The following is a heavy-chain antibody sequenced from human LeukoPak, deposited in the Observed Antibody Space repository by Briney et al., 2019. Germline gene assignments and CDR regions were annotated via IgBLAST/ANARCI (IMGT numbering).Heavy chain of an antibody. CDR1: GGSISSGSYY. J-gene: IGHJ5*02. Sequence: PSQTLSLTCTVSGGSISSGSYYWSWIRQPAGXXXXWIGRIYTSGSTNYNPSLKSRVTISVDTSKNQFSLKLSSVTAADTAVYYCARDLIKGARFDPWGQGTLVTVSS. CDR2: IYTSGST. V-gene: IGHV4-61*02. D-gene: IGHD3-16*01. CDR3: ARDLIKGARFDP.